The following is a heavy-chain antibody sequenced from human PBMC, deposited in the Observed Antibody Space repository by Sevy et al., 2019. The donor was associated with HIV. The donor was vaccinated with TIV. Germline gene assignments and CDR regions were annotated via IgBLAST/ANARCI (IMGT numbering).Heavy chain of an antibody. CDR1: EISFSDYY. D-gene: IGHD1-1*01. V-gene: IGHV3-11*01. Sequence: GGSLRLSCAASEISFSDYYMSWIRQTPGKGLEWISYISSGGSIIYYAASVKGRFTISRDNAKNSLYLQMNSLRAEDTAVYYCTRVRYNYGSYYFDYWGQGTLVTVSS. CDR3: TRVRYNYGSYYFDY. J-gene: IGHJ4*02. CDR2: ISSGGSII.